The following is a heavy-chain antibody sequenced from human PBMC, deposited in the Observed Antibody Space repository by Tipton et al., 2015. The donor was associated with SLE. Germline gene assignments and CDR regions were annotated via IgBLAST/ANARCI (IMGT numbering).Heavy chain of an antibody. J-gene: IGHJ6*02. Sequence: TLSLTCNVTAGSIRSLYWSWIRQSPGGGLEWIGNIYNGGRANYNPSLKSRVTISADTSQNQASLKVNSVTLADTAVYYCALGSLGATVTAGAGFYYYGMDVWGQGTTVTVSS. V-gene: IGHV4-59*11. CDR2: IYNGGRA. CDR3: ALGSLGATVTAGAGFYYYGMDV. D-gene: IGHD4-11*01. CDR1: AGSIRSLY.